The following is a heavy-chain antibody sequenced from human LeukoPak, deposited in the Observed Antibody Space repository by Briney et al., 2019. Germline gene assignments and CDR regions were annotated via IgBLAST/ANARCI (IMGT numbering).Heavy chain of an antibody. CDR2: IYYSGST. J-gene: IGHJ1*01. V-gene: IGHV4-31*11. D-gene: IGHD3-10*01. CDR3: ARAGSYEYFQH. CDR1: GGSFSGYY. Sequence: SETLSLTCAVYGGSFSGYYWSWIRQHPGKGLEWIGYIYYSGSTYYNPSLKSRVTISVDTSKNQFSLKLSSVTAADTAVYYCARAGSYEYFQHWGQGTLVTVSS.